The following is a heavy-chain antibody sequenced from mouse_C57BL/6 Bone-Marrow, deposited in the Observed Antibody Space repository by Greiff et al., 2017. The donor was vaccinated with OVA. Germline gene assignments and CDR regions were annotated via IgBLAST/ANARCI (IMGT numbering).Heavy chain of an antibody. V-gene: IGHV5-17*01. Sequence: EVQRVESGGGLVKPGGSLKLSCAASGFTFSDYGMHWVRQAPEKGLEWVAYISSGSSTIYYADTVKGRFTISRDNAKNTLFLQMTSLRSEDTAMYYCARRWLPYYYAMDYWGQGTSVTVSS. CDR3: ARRWLPYYYAMDY. J-gene: IGHJ4*01. D-gene: IGHD2-3*01. CDR2: ISSGSSTI. CDR1: GFTFSDYG.